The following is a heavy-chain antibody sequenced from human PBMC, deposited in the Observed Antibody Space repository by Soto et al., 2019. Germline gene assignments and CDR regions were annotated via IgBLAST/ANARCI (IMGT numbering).Heavy chain of an antibody. CDR2: ISYDGSNK. D-gene: IGHD3-3*01. J-gene: IGHJ4*02. CDR3: AKDRSHDFWSGYYLDY. CDR1: GFTFSSYG. Sequence: QVQLVESGGGVVQPGRSLRLSCAASGFTFSSYGMHWVRQAPGKGLEWVAVISYDGSNKYYADCVKCRFTIFRDNSKNTLYLQMNSLRAEDTAVYYCAKDRSHDFWSGYYLDYWGQGTLVTVSS. V-gene: IGHV3-30*18.